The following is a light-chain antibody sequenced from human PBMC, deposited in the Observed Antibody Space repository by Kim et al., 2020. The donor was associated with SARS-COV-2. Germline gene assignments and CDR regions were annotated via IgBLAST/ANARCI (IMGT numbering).Light chain of an antibody. V-gene: IGLV2-14*03. CDR1: SSDVGGYDY. CDR2: DVT. Sequence: QSALTQPASVSGSPGQSITISCAGTSSDVGGYDYVSWYQQHPGKVPKLMIYDVTNRPSGVSNRFSGSKSGNTASLTISGLQAEDEADYYCSSYTSSSSRVFGGGTKSPS. J-gene: IGLJ3*02. CDR3: SSYTSSSSRV.